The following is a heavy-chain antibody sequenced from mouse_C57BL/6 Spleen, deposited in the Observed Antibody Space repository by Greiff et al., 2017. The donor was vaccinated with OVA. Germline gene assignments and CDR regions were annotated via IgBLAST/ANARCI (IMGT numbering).Heavy chain of an antibody. CDR1: GYTFTDYY. Sequence: VQLQQSGPELVKPGASVKISCKASGYTFTDYYMNWVKQSHGKSLEWIGDINPNNGGTSYNQKFKGKATLTVDKSSSTAYMELRSLTSEDAAVYYCARDSNYPAWFAYWGQGTLVTVSA. J-gene: IGHJ3*01. CDR3: ARDSNYPAWFAY. D-gene: IGHD2-5*01. V-gene: IGHV1-26*01. CDR2: INPNNGGT.